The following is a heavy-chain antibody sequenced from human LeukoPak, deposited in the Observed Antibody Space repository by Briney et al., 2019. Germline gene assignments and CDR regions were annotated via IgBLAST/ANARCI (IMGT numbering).Heavy chain of an antibody. V-gene: IGHV3-23*01. Sequence: GGSLRLSCAASRFTFTSYAMSWARQAPGKGLEWVSEIRGSGGSAYYADSVKGRFTISRDNSRSTVYLQMINLRDEDTAIYYCAKFAGTSAHLEKWLRFGDNWFDPWGQGTLVTVSS. CDR2: IRGSGGSA. CDR3: AKFAGTSAHLEKWLRFGDNWFDP. J-gene: IGHJ5*02. CDR1: RFTFTSYA. D-gene: IGHD5-12*01.